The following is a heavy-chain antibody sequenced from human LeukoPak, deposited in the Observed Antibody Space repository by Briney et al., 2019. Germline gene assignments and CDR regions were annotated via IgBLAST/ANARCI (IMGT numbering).Heavy chain of an antibody. CDR2: IYPDDSDT. CDR3: ARATRYYDILTGYFAYTQFDY. D-gene: IGHD3-9*01. V-gene: IGHV5-51*01. CDR1: GYSFTSYW. Sequence: HGESLKISCKGSGYSFTSYWIGWVRQMPGKGLEWMGIIYPDDSDTRYSPSFQGQVTISADKSISTAYLQWSSLKASDTAMYYCARATRYYDILTGYFAYTQFDYWGQGTLVTVSS. J-gene: IGHJ4*02.